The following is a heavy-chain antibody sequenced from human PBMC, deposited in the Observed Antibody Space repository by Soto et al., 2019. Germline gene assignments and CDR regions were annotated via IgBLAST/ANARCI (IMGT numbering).Heavy chain of an antibody. V-gene: IGHV3-23*01. J-gene: IGHJ4*02. CDR3: ANNRSLVTTSWHFDY. CDR2: IHGGGNSA. Sequence: EVQLLESGGDLVQPGRSLRLSCAASGFTFSGYAMSWVRQAPGKGLEWVSVIHGGGNSAYYADSVKGRFTISRDNSKNTLYLQMSSLRGEDTAVYYCANNRSLVTTSWHFDYWGQGTLVTVSS. D-gene: IGHD4-17*01. CDR1: GFTFSGYA.